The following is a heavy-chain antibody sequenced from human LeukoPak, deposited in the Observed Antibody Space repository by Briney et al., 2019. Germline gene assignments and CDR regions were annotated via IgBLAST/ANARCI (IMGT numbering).Heavy chain of an antibody. D-gene: IGHD6-6*01. J-gene: IGHJ4*02. CDR1: GFTFSSYG. Sequence: GGSLRLSCAASGFTFSSYGMHWVRQAPGKGLEWVAVIWYDGSNKYYADSVKGRFTISRDNSKNTLYLQMNSLRAEDTAVYYCAREGDYSSSSGGAETFNYFDYWGQGTLVTVSS. V-gene: IGHV3-33*01. CDR3: AREGDYSSSSGGAETFNYFDY. CDR2: IWYDGSNK.